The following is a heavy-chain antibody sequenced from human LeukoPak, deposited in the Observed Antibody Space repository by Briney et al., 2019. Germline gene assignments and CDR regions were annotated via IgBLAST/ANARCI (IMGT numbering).Heavy chain of an antibody. V-gene: IGHV1-69*13. CDR2: IFPLFETT. CDR1: GGTFNNYA. J-gene: IGHJ4*02. D-gene: IGHD1-26*01. Sequence: SVKVSCKASGGTFNNYAINWVRQAPGQGLEWMGGIFPLFETTSYAQGFKGRVTITADDSTSTAYMELNSLRTEDTAVYYCARGRESHGHYFHFWGQGTLVTVSS. CDR3: ARGRESHGHYFHF.